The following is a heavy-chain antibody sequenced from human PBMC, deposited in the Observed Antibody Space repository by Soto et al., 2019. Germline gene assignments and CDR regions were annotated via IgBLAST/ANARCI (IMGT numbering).Heavy chain of an antibody. Sequence: PSEALSLTGTLSGDSYSISTYPWSWIRQPPGKALQWIGFIYQSGVTSYNPSLASRVSISLDRSNNQCPLKLKSVTAADTAVYFCAGMPYTSGLSFDPWGPGTLVTVSS. D-gene: IGHD6-19*01. CDR3: AGMPYTSGLSFDP. CDR1: GDSYSISTYP. CDR2: IYQSGVT. J-gene: IGHJ5*02. V-gene: IGHV4-30-2*01.